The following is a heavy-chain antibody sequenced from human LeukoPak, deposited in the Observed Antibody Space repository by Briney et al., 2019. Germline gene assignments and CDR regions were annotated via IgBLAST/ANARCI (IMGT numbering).Heavy chain of an antibody. CDR3: ARDVARTPAAFDI. CDR2: IKQDGSEK. J-gene: IGHJ3*02. CDR1: GFIFSTYA. V-gene: IGHV3-7*01. Sequence: GGSLRLSCAASGFIFSTYAVTWVRQAPGKELEWVANIKQDGSEKYYVDSVKGRFTISRDNAKNSLYLQMNSLRAEDTAVYFCARDVARTPAAFDIWGQGTMVTVSS. D-gene: IGHD1-1*01.